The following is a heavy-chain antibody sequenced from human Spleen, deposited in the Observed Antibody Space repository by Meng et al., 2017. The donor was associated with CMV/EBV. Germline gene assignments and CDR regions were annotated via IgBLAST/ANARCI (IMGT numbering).Heavy chain of an antibody. CDR2: INPINGDT. Sequence: ASVKVSCKASTYTFIDHHMHWVRQVPGQGLEWMGWINPINGDTKYAPKFQGRVTLSRDTSISTAYMDLSRLRSDDTAVYYCAREGTGSTWFRVLKYWGQGALVTVSS. CDR1: TYTFIDHH. CDR3: AREGTGSTWFRVLKY. J-gene: IGHJ4*02. V-gene: IGHV1-2*02. D-gene: IGHD6-13*01.